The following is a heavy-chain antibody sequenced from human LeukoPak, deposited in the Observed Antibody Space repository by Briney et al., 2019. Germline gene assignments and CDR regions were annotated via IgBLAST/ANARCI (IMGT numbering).Heavy chain of an antibody. CDR3: ARGPLCGGTDY. V-gene: IGHV4-34*01. J-gene: IGHJ4*02. CDR2: INHSGST. D-gene: IGHD1-1*01. CDR1: GGSFSGYY. Sequence: SETLSLTCAVYGGSFSGYYWSWIRQPPGKGLEWIGEINHSGSTNYNPSLKSRVTISVDTSKNQFSLKLSSVTAADTAVYYCARGPLCGGTDYWGQGTLVTVSS.